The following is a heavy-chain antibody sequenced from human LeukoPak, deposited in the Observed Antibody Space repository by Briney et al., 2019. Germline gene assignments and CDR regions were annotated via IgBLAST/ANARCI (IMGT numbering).Heavy chain of an antibody. CDR1: GYTFTSYG. CDR2: ISAYNGNI. J-gene: IGHJ4*02. D-gene: IGHD3-22*01. V-gene: IGHV1-18*01. CDR3: ARGKDYYDSSGYYFDY. Sequence: ASVKVSCKASGYTFTSYGISWVRQAPGQGLEWMGWISAYNGNINYAQKLQGRVTMTTDTSTSTAHMELRSLRSDDTAVYYCARGKDYYDSSGYYFDYWGQGTLVTVSS.